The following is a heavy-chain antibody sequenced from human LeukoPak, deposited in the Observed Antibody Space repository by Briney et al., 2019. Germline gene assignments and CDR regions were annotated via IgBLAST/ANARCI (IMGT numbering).Heavy chain of an antibody. CDR2: ISYDGSNK. CDR1: GFTFSSYG. CDR3: AKDDYYGSGSYYYFDY. V-gene: IGHV3-30*18. J-gene: IGHJ4*02. Sequence: PGRSLRLSCAASGFTFSSYGMHWVRQAPGKGLEWVAVISYDGSNKYYADSVKGRFTISRDNSKNTLYLQMNSLRAEDTAVYYCAKDDYYGSGSYYYFDYWGQGTLVTVSS. D-gene: IGHD3-10*01.